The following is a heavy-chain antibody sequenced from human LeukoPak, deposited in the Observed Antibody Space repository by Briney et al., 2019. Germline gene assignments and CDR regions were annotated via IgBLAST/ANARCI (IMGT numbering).Heavy chain of an antibody. CDR3: VKDSSSGSYFDY. V-gene: IGHV3-64D*06. J-gene: IGHJ4*02. CDR1: GFTFSRYA. Sequence: GGSLRLSCSASGFTFSRYAMHWVRQAPGKGLEYVSAISRYGGSTYYADSVKGRFTISRDNSRNTLHLQMSSLRVEDTAVYYCVKDSSSGSYFDYWGQGTLVTVSS. D-gene: IGHD3-10*01. CDR2: ISRYGGST.